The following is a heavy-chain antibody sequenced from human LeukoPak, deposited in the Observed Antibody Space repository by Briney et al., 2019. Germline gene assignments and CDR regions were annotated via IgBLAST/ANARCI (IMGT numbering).Heavy chain of an antibody. CDR1: GFTVSSNY. J-gene: IGHJ3*02. D-gene: IGHD3-10*01. V-gene: IGHV3-66*01. CDR3: ARDKAGAGFGDAFDI. CDR2: IYSGGST. Sequence: GESLRLSCAASGFTVSSNYMSWVRQAPGKGLEWVSVIYSGGSTYYADSVKGRFTISRDNSKNTLYLQMNSLRAEDTAVYYCARDKAGAGFGDAFDIWGQGTMVTVSS.